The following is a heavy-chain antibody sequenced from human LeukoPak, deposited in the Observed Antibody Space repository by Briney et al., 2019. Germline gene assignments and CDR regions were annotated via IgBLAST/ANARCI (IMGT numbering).Heavy chain of an antibody. V-gene: IGHV1-18*01. CDR2: VSAYNGNT. CDR1: GYTFTRYG. Sequence: ASVTVSCKASGYTFTRYGIGWLRQAHGQGEAWMGWVSAYNGNTNYAQKLQGTVTITTDTSTSTAYMELRSLRSDDTAVYYCTYSSTNAPLYYYYGMDVWGQGTTVTVSS. D-gene: IGHD2-2*01. J-gene: IGHJ6*02. CDR3: TYSSTNAPLYYYYGMDV.